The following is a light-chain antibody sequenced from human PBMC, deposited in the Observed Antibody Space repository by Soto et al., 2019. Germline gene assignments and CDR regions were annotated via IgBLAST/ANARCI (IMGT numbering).Light chain of an antibody. CDR3: ISYTSGSTVI. J-gene: IGLJ2*01. V-gene: IGLV2-14*01. CDR2: EVT. CDR1: RSDVGGYNY. Sequence: QSALTQPASVSGSPGQSITISCTGTRSDVGGYNYVSWYQHHPGKAPKLLIYEVTNRPAEVSNRFSGSKSGITASLTISGLQSEDEADYYCISYTSGSTVIFGGGTKLTVL.